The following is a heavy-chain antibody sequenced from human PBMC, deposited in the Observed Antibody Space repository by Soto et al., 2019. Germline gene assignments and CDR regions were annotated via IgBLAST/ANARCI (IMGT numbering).Heavy chain of an antibody. Sequence: PSETLSLTCTVSGGSISSSSYYWGWIRQPPGKGLEWIGSIYYSGSTYYNPSLKSRVTISVDTSKNQFSLKLSSVTAADTAVYYCARHPLTGTTCWFDPWSQGTLVTVSS. CDR1: GGSISSSSYY. V-gene: IGHV4-39*01. CDR2: IYYSGST. J-gene: IGHJ5*02. CDR3: ARHPLTGTTCWFDP. D-gene: IGHD1-7*01.